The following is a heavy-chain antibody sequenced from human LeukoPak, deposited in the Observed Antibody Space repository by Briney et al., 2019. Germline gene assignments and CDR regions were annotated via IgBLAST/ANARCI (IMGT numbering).Heavy chain of an antibody. V-gene: IGHV4-4*07. J-gene: IGHJ4*02. D-gene: IGHD2-15*01. CDR1: GESLGTFY. Sequence: SETLSLTCTVSGESLGTFYWSWIRQPAGQGLEYIGRIHTTGYTNYKPSLKSRVTMSVDSSNNQFSLTLRSVTATDTAIYYCARAHSGLYLDCWGQGTLVTVSS. CDR3: ARAHSGLYLDC. CDR2: IHTTGYT.